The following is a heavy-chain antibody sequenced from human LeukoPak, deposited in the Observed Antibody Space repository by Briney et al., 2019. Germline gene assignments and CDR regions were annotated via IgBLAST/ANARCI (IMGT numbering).Heavy chain of an antibody. CDR3: SRDPAYGDR. V-gene: IGHV3-21*01. Sequence: GGSLRLSCAGSGFTFSSYNMNWIRQAPGKGLEWVSSISSRSSSIYFADSVKGRLNVSRDDAKNSLYLQMSSLRVEDTAVYYCSRDPAYGDRWGQGTLVTVSS. CDR1: GFTFSSYN. D-gene: IGHD4-17*01. J-gene: IGHJ5*02. CDR2: ISSRSSSI.